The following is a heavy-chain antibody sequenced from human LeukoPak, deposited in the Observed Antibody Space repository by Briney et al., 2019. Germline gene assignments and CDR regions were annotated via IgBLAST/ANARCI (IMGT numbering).Heavy chain of an antibody. CDR1: GFTFSSYG. CDR3: ARGNHLKYDI. CDR2: ISSSSSTI. V-gene: IGHV3-48*01. J-gene: IGHJ3*02. D-gene: IGHD1-14*01. Sequence: PGGSLRLSCAASGFTFSSYGMHWVRQAPGKGLEWVSYISSSSSTIYYADSVKGRFTISRDNAKKSLYLQMNSLRAEDTAVYYCARGNHLKYDIWGQGTMVTVSS.